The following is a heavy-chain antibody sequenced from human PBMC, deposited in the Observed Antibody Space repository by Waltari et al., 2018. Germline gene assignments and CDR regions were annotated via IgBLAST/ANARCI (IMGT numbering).Heavy chain of an antibody. CDR2: IGYDGNTI. V-gene: IGHV3-30*02. CDR1: GLTFRNYG. Sequence: HLVESGGGVVQPGGSLRLSCLASGLTFRNYGMHWVRQIPGKGLEWGAFIGYDGNTIYDADSGKGRCTISRDNSNNMLYLQMNSLRPEDTAVYFCAKDGDYSLPGYDAFDVWGQGTLVTVSS. CDR3: AKDGDYSLPGYDAFDV. D-gene: IGHD2-21*01. J-gene: IGHJ3*01.